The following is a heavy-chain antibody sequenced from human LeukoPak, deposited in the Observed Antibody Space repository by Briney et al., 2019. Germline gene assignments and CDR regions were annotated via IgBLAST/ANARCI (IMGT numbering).Heavy chain of an antibody. CDR1: GSTFTTYW. CDR2: IYPGDSDT. J-gene: IGHJ4*02. D-gene: IGHD2-15*01. V-gene: IGHV5-51*01. Sequence: GEFLEISCQGSGSTFTTYWIGWVRQLPGKGLEWMGIIYPGDSDTRFSPSFQGQVTISADKSISTAYLQWSSLKASDTAMYYCARQILYCSGGSCSTFDYWGQRTLVTVAS. CDR3: ARQILYCSGGSCSTFDY.